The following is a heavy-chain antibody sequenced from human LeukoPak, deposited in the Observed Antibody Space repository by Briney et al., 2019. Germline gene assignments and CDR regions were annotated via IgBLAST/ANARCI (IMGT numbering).Heavy chain of an antibody. CDR3: ARINWNDVFDY. V-gene: IGHV4-39*01. CDR2: IYYSGST. CDR1: GGSISSSSYY. Sequence: KPSETLSLTCTVSGGSISSSSYYWGWIRQPPGKGLEWIGSIYYSGSTYYNPSLKSRVTISVDTSKNQSSLKLSSVTAADTAVYYCARINWNDVFDYWGQGTLVTVSS. J-gene: IGHJ4*02. D-gene: IGHD1-20*01.